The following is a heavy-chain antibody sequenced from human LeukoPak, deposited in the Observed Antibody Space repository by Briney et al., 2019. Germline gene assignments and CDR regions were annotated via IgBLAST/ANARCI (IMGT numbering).Heavy chain of an antibody. V-gene: IGHV4-39*07. J-gene: IGHJ6*03. CDR1: GGSISSSSYY. CDR3: ARVGVLDFWSGYYYMDV. CDR2: IYYSGST. Sequence: KTSETLSLTCTVSGGSISSSSYYWGWIRQPPGKGLEWIGSIYYSGSTNYNPSLKSRVTISVDTSKNQFSLKLSSVTAADTAVYYCARVGVLDFWSGYYYMDVWGKGTTVTVSS. D-gene: IGHD3-3*01.